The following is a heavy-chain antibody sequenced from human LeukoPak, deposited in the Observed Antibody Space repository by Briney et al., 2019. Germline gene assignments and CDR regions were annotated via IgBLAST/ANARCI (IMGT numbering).Heavy chain of an antibody. CDR1: GFTFSSYG. J-gene: IGHJ3*02. D-gene: IGHD5-18*01. V-gene: IGHV3-30*18. CDR3: AKHFFPGYSYGKNAFDI. CDR2: ISYDGSNK. Sequence: ETGGSLRLSCAASGFTFSSYGMHWVRQAPGKGLEWVAVISYDGSNKYYADSVKGRFTISRDNSKNTLYLQMNSLRAEDTAVYYCAKHFFPGYSYGKNAFDIWGQGTMVTVSS.